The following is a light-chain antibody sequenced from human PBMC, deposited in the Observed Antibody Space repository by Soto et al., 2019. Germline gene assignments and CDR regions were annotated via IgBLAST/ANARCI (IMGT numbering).Light chain of an antibody. Sequence: DIQMTQFPSSLSASVGDRVNITCRASQGISTWLAWYQQKPERAPKSLIYAASRLKSGVPPRFSGSGSETDFTLTISSLQPEDFATDYCQQYNRYPRTFGQGTKVEIK. CDR3: QQYNRYPRT. CDR2: AAS. J-gene: IGKJ1*01. V-gene: IGKV1D-16*01. CDR1: QGISTW.